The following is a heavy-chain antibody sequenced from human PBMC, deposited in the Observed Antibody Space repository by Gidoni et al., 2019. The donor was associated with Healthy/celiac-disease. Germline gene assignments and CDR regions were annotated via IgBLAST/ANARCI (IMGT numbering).Heavy chain of an antibody. Sequence: EVQLLESGGGLVQPGGSLRLSCAASGFTFSSSAMSWVRQAPGKGLEWVSAISGSGGSTYYADSVKGRFTISRDNSKNTLYLQMNSLRAEDTAVYYCAKDFIEWELLLTAPPFNWGQGTLVTVSS. CDR1: GFTFSSSA. CDR2: ISGSGGST. D-gene: IGHD1-26*01. CDR3: AKDFIEWELLLTAPPFN. V-gene: IGHV3-23*01. J-gene: IGHJ4*02.